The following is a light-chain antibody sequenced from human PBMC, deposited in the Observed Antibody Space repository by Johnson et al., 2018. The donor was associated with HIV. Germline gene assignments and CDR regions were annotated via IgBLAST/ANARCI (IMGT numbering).Light chain of an antibody. Sequence: QLVLTQPPSVSAAPGQKVTISCSGSSSNIVNNYVSWYQLLPGTAPKLLIYDNNKRPSGIPDRFSGSKSGTSATLGITGLQTGDEADYYCGTWDSSLRAYNYVFGSGTKVTVL. CDR3: GTWDSSLRAYNYV. CDR1: SSNIVNNY. CDR2: DNN. J-gene: IGLJ1*01. V-gene: IGLV1-51*01.